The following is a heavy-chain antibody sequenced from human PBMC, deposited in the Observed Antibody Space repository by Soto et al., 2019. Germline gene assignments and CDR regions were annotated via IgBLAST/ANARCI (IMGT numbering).Heavy chain of an antibody. J-gene: IGHJ4*02. D-gene: IGHD1-20*01. Sequence: EVQLLESGGALVQPGGSLRLFCAASGFTFSNYGMTWVRLAPGKGLEWVSTVTVDGATYFGNTVKGWFTMSRDISKSTVYLQMDSLRAEDTAIYYCARTDRYNSRSTGWANRFDSWGQGTLVTVSS. CDR2: VTVDGAT. CDR1: GFTFSNYG. V-gene: IGHV3-23*01. CDR3: ARTDRYNSRSTGWANRFDS.